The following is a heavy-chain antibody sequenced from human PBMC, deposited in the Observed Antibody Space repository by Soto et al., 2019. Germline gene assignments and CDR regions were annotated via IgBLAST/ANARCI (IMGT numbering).Heavy chain of an antibody. CDR2: ILVDGRT. CDR3: AKATATGGGAFDF. J-gene: IGHJ3*01. D-gene: IGHD2-8*02. CDR1: GFICSSYD. Sequence: LRLSCAASGFICSSYDMSWVRQAPGKGLEWVSTILVDGRTFYVDSVKGRFTISRDSSQNTVYLQMNSLTAGDTALYYCAKATATGGGAFDFCGQGTMVTVSS. V-gene: IGHV3-23*01.